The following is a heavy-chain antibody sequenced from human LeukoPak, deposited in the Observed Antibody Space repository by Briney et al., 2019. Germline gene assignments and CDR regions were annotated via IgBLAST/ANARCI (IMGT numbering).Heavy chain of an antibody. CDR2: ISNSSSSI. J-gene: IGHJ3*02. CDR3: ARMTGGSDGLDM. CDR1: GFTFSRNS. Sequence: SGGSLRLSCAASGFTFSRNSMNWVRQAPGKGLEWVSYISNSSSSIYYADSVRGRFTISRDNAKNSLYLQMNSLRAEDTAVYYCARMTGGSDGLDMWGQGTMVT. V-gene: IGHV3-48*01. D-gene: IGHD2-15*01.